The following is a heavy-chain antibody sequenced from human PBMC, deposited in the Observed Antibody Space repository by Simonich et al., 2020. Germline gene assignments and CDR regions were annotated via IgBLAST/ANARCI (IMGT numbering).Heavy chain of an antibody. J-gene: IGHJ6*03. CDR1: GYTFTGYY. D-gene: IGHD1-26*01. V-gene: IGHV1-2*02. Sequence: QVQLVQSGAEVKKPGASVKVSCKASGYTFTGYYMHWVRQAPGQGLEWMGWINPNSSGTNKQQKVQGRVTMTRDTSISTAYMELSRLRSDDTAVYYCARVPPTSGSYYYYYYYMDVCGKGTTVTVSS. CDR3: ARVPPTSGSYYYYYYYMDV. CDR2: INPNSSGT.